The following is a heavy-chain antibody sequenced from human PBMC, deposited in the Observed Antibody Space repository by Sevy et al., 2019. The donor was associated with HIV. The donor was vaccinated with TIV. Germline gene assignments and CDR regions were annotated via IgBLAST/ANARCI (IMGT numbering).Heavy chain of an antibody. J-gene: IGHJ4*02. CDR1: GFTFSSYA. Sequence: GGSLRLSCAASGFTFSSYAMSWVRQAPGKGLEWVSAISGSGGSTYYADSVKGRFTISRDNSENTLYLQMNSLRAEDTAVYYCAKAPGGIAVAGPFDYWGQGTLVTVSS. CDR2: ISGSGGST. CDR3: AKAPGGIAVAGPFDY. V-gene: IGHV3-23*01. D-gene: IGHD6-19*01.